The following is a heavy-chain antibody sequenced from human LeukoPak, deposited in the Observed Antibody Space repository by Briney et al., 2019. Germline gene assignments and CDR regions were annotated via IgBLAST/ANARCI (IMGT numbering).Heavy chain of an antibody. CDR2: IIPIFGTA. Sequence: ASVKVSCKASGGTFSSYAISWVRQAPGQGLEWMGGIIPIFGTANYAQKFQGRVTITADKSTSTAYMELSSLRSEDTAVYYCASARYRFGDYDLGWFDPWGQGTLVTVPS. J-gene: IGHJ5*02. CDR1: GGTFSSYA. V-gene: IGHV1-69*06. D-gene: IGHD3-10*01. CDR3: ASARYRFGDYDLGWFDP.